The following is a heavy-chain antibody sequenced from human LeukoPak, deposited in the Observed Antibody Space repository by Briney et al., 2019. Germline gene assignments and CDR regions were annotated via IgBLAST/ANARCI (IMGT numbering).Heavy chain of an antibody. J-gene: IGHJ4*02. V-gene: IGHV1-2*02. CDR3: ARPRYCTNGVCYPIFDY. CDR2: INPNSCGT. CDR1: GYIFTGYY. D-gene: IGHD2-8*01. Sequence: ASVNVSCKASGYIFTGYYMHGVRPAPGQGREGMGWINPNSCGTNYAQKFQGRVTMTRVTSISTAYMELSRLRSDDTAVYYCARPRYCTNGVCYPIFDYWGQGTLVTVSS.